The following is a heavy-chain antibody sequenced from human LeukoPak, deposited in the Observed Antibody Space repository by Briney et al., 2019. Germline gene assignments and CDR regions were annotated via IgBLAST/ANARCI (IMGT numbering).Heavy chain of an antibody. J-gene: IGHJ6*02. Sequence: PGGSLRLSCAASGFTFSSYEMNWVRQAPGKGLEWVSYISSSGSTIYYADSVKGRFTISRDNAKNSLYLQMNSLRAEDTAVYYCAREVVTTVRGVTYYYYYGMDVWGQGTTVTVSS. D-gene: IGHD3-10*01. CDR1: GFTFSSYE. CDR3: AREVVTTVRGVTYYYYYGMDV. V-gene: IGHV3-48*03. CDR2: ISSSGSTI.